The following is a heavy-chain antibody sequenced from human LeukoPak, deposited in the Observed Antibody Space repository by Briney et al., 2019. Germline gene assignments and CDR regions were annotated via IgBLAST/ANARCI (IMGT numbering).Heavy chain of an antibody. CDR1: GFTFSSYS. J-gene: IGHJ3*02. CDR3: ARESDLLHSSGWRKDAFDI. V-gene: IGHV3-21*01. CDR2: ISSSSSYI. D-gene: IGHD6-19*01. Sequence: PGGSLRLSCVASGFTFSSYSMNWVRQAPGKGLEWVSSISSSSSYIYYADSVKGRFTISRDNAKNSLYLRMNSLRAEDTAVYYCARESDLLHSSGWRKDAFDIWGQGAMVTVSS.